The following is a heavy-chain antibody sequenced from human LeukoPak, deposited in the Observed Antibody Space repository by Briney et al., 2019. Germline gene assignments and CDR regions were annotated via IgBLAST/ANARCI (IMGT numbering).Heavy chain of an antibody. CDR3: ARDYSGYFGVVSDY. CDR2: IRAYNGNT. D-gene: IGHD3-3*01. CDR1: GYTVTSYG. V-gene: IGHV1-18*01. Sequence: ASVKVSCKASGYTVTSYGISWVRQAPGQGLEWMGRIRAYNGNTNYAQKLQGRVTMTTDTSTSTAYMELRSLRSDDTAVYYCARDYSGYFGVVSDYWGQGTLVTVSS. J-gene: IGHJ4*02.